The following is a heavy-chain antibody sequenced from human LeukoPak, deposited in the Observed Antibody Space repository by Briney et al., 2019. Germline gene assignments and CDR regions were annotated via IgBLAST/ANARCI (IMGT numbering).Heavy chain of an antibody. CDR3: AKDHPLYSSSSPFMDAFDI. CDR1: GFTFSSYA. CDR2: ISGSGGST. V-gene: IGHV3-23*01. D-gene: IGHD6-6*01. J-gene: IGHJ3*02. Sequence: GGSLRLSCAASGFTFSSYAMSWGRQAPGKALEWVSAISGSGGSTYYADSVKGRFTISRHNSKNTLYLQMSSLRAEDTAVYYCAKDHPLYSSSSPFMDAFDIWGQGTMVTVSS.